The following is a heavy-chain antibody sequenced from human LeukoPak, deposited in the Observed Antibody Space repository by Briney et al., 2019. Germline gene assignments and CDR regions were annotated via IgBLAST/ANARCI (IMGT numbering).Heavy chain of an antibody. D-gene: IGHD1-1*01. V-gene: IGHV4-61*02. CDR2: SYTGGGT. CDR1: GDSISSGDYY. Sequence: SETLSLTCAVSGDSISSGDYYWSWIRQPAGQGVEWIGRSYTGGGTNYNPSLKSRVTISEDMSKNQFSLKLSSVTAADTAVYYCARNWRRGWFDPWGQGILVTVSS. J-gene: IGHJ5*02. CDR3: ARNWRRGWFDP.